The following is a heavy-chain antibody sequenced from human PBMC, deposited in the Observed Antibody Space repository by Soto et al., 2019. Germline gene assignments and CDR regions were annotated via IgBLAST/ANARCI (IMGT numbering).Heavy chain of an antibody. V-gene: IGHV6-1*01. CDR3: ARDIIGRDYSGYDWEFDY. CDR2: TYYRSKWYN. J-gene: IGHJ4*02. CDR1: GDSVSSNSAA. D-gene: IGHD5-12*01. Sequence: SQTLSLTCAISGDSVSSNSAAWNWIRQSPSRGLEWLGRTYYRSKWYNDYAVSVKSRITINPDTSKNQFSLQLNSVTPEDTAVYYCARDIIGRDYSGYDWEFDYWGQGTLVTVSS.